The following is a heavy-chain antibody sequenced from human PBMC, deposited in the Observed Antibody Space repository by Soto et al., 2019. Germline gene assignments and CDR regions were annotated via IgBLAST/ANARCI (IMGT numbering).Heavy chain of an antibody. CDR3: AKDPEGIAAAPWDYYYGMDV. V-gene: IGHV3-23*01. CDR1: GFTFSSYA. D-gene: IGHD6-13*01. J-gene: IGHJ6*02. Sequence: GGSLRLSCAASGFTFSSYAMSWVRQAPGKGLEWVSAISGSGGSTYYADSVKGRFTISRDNSKNTLYLQMNSLRAEDTAVYYCAKDPEGIAAAPWDYYYGMDVWGQGTTVTVSS. CDR2: ISGSGGST.